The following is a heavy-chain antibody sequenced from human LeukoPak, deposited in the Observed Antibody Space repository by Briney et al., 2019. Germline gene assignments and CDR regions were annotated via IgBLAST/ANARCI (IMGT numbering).Heavy chain of an antibody. D-gene: IGHD5-12*01. CDR1: GFTFSSYA. CDR3: AKGREVRYSGYDYSFDY. J-gene: IGHJ4*02. V-gene: IGHV3-23*01. CDR2: ISGSGGAT. Sequence: GGSLRLSCAASGFTFSSYAMSWVRQAPGKGLEWVSVISGSGGATYYADSVKGRFTISRDNSKNTLYLQMNSLRAEDTAVYYCAKGREVRYSGYDYSFDYWGQGTLVSVSS.